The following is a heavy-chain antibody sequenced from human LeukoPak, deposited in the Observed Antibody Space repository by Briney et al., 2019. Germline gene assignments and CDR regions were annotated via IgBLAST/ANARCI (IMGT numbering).Heavy chain of an antibody. CDR2: INYSGST. CDR3: ARSRRGSYYEYYYYYGMDV. V-gene: IGHV4-59*12. CDR1: GGSISSYY. Sequence: PSETLSLTCTVSGGSISSYYWSWIRQPPGKGLEWIGYINYSGSTNYNPSLKSRVTISVDTSKNQFSLKLSSVTAADTAVYYCARSRRGSYYEYYYYYGMDVWGQGTTVTVSS. D-gene: IGHD1-26*01. J-gene: IGHJ6*02.